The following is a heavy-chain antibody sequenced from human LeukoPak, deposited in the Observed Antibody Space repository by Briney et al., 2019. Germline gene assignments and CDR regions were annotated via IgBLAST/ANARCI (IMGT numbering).Heavy chain of an antibody. CDR3: AICLLPWVAFDI. V-gene: IGHV4-34*01. D-gene: IGHD3-10*01. Sequence: PSETLSLTCAVYGGSFSGYYWSWIRQPPGKGLEWIGEINHSGSTNYNPSLKSRVTISVDTSKNQFSLKLSSVTAADTAVYYCAICLLPWVAFDIWGQGTMVTVPS. J-gene: IGHJ3*02. CDR2: INHSGST. CDR1: GGSFSGYY.